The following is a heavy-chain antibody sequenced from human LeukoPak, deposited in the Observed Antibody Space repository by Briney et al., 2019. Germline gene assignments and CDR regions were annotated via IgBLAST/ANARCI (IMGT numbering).Heavy chain of an antibody. CDR3: ARVFGYTYGHADY. J-gene: IGHJ4*02. CDR2: IHNSGTT. Sequence: SETLSLTCTVSGGSISSDYWSWIRQPPGKGLEWIAYIHNSGTTNYNPSLKSRVTMSVDTSKNQFSLKLSSVTAADTAVYYCARVFGYTYGHADYWGQGTLVTVSS. D-gene: IGHD5-18*01. V-gene: IGHV4-59*01. CDR1: GGSISSDY.